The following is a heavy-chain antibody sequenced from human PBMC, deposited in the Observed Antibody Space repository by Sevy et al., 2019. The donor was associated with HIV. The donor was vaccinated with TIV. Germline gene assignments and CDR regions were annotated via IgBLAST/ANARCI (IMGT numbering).Heavy chain of an antibody. CDR1: GFTFSSYA. Sequence: GGSLRLSCAASGFTFSSYAMSWVRQAPGKGLEWVSAISGGGGSTYYADSVKGRFTISRDNSKNTLYLQMNSLRAEDTAVYYCAKDVRYCGGDCYPIYFDYWGQGTLVTVSS. V-gene: IGHV3-23*01. D-gene: IGHD2-21*02. J-gene: IGHJ4*02. CDR2: ISGGGGST. CDR3: AKDVRYCGGDCYPIYFDY.